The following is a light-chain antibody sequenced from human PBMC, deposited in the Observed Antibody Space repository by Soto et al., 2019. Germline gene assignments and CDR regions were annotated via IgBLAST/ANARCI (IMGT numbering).Light chain of an antibody. CDR1: QSVSSN. CDR2: GAS. Sequence: EIVMTQSPATLSVSPGERATLSCRASQSVSSNLAWYQQKTGQAPRLLIYGASTRATGIPARFSGSGSGTEFTLTISSLQSEDFAVYYCQQYNNWPFTFGRGTKVDIK. J-gene: IGKJ3*01. V-gene: IGKV3-15*01. CDR3: QQYNNWPFT.